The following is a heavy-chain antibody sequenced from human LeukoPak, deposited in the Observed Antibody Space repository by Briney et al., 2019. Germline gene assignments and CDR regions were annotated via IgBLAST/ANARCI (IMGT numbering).Heavy chain of an antibody. CDR3: CHDSSDNGAFDI. D-gene: IGHD3-22*01. Sequence: PGGSLRLSCAASGFDFSGYAMSWVRQTPEKGLEWVGRIKSKTDGGTTNYAAPVKGRFTISRDDSKNTLYLQMNSLKTEDTAVYHCCHDSSDNGAFDIWGQGTMVTVSS. CDR2: IKSKTDGGTT. J-gene: IGHJ3*02. CDR1: GFDFSGYA. V-gene: IGHV3-15*01.